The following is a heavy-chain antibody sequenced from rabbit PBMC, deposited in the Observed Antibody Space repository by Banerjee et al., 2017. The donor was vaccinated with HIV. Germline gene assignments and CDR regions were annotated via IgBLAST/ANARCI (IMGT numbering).Heavy chain of an antibody. V-gene: IGHV1S45*01. Sequence: QEQLVESGGGLVQPEGSLTLTCTASGFSFSSTYWICWVRQAPGRGLEWIGCVNTGNSAATYYASWAKGRFTISKTSSTTVTLQMTSLTAADTATYFCARDFPAVIGWNLNLWGQGTLVTVS. CDR3: ARDFPAVIGWNLNL. D-gene: IGHD2-1*01. CDR1: GFSFSSTYW. J-gene: IGHJ4*01. CDR2: VNTGNSAAT.